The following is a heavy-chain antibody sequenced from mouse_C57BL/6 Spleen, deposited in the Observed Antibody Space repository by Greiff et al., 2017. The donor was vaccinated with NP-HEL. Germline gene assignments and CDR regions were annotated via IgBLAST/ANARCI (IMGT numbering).Heavy chain of an antibody. CDR1: GYTFTSYW. V-gene: IGHV1-50*01. CDR3: ARLGVGY. J-gene: IGHJ2*01. Sequence: QVQLQQPGAELVKPGASVKLSCKASGYTFTSYWMQWVKQRPGQGLEWIGEIDPSDSYTNYNQKFKGKATLTVDTSSSTAYMQLSSLTSEDSAVYYCARLGVGYWGQGTTLTVSS. D-gene: IGHD1-1*01. CDR2: IDPSDSYT.